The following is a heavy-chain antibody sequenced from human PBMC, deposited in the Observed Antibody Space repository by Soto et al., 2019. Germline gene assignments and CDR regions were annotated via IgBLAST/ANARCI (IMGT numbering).Heavy chain of an antibody. J-gene: IGHJ4*02. CDR2: VYNSGST. CDR3: ARYRREAVAGYTLDN. V-gene: IGHV4-4*07. D-gene: IGHD6-13*01. CDR1: NGSISNFY. Sequence: PSETLSLTCTVSNGSISNFYWNWIRHPAGKRLEWIGRVYNSGSTNYNPSLTSRVTISEDTSKSQFSLKVNSMTAADTAVYYCARYRREAVAGYTLDNWGQGILVTVSS.